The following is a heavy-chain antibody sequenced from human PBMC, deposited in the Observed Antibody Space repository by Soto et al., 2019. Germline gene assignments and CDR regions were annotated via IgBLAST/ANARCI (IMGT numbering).Heavy chain of an antibody. CDR2: MYYSGSA. CDR1: GVSITHYY. D-gene: IGHD4-4*01. CDR3: ARVRTTSFYYYGLDV. Sequence: SETLSLTDTVSGVSITHYYWNCIRQPPGKGLEWIGYMYYSGSANYNPSLKSRVTIAVDPSKNQFSLKLTSVTAADTAVYYCARVRTTSFYYYGLDVWGLGTTVTVSS. V-gene: IGHV4-59*01. J-gene: IGHJ6*02.